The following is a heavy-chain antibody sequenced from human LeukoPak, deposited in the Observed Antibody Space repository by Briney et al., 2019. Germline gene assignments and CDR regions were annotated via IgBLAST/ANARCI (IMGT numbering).Heavy chain of an antibody. Sequence: SETLSLTCTVSGGSISSSSYYWGWIRQPPGKGLEWIGSIYYSGSTYYNPSLKSRVTISVDTSKNQFSLKLSSVTAADTAVYYCARIHRGYFDYWGQGTLVTVSS. CDR1: GGSISSSSYY. D-gene: IGHD1-14*01. J-gene: IGHJ4*02. V-gene: IGHV4-39*01. CDR3: ARIHRGYFDY. CDR2: IYYSGST.